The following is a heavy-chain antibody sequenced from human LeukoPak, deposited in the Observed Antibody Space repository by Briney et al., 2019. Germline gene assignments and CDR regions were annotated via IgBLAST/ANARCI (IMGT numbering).Heavy chain of an antibody. D-gene: IGHD5-24*01. CDR1: GLIFSSYD. Sequence: GGSLRLSCVASGLIFSSYDFHWIRHARGGGLEGVSDICTALDTFYAGSVKGRFTISRENANNSLYLQMNSLRAGDTAVYYCARGSSDGFKYAFDIWGQGTRVTVSS. V-gene: IGHV3-13*01. CDR3: ARGSSDGFKYAFDI. J-gene: IGHJ3*02. CDR2: ICTALDT.